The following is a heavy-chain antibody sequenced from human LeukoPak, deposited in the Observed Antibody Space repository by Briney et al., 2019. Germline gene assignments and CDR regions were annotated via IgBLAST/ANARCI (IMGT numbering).Heavy chain of an antibody. J-gene: IGHJ4*02. Sequence: SETLSLTCVVSGDSISSGGYSWSWIRQTPGKGLEWIGYVYHTGSTSYSPSLKSRVTISADTSQNQFSLKLSSVTAADTAVYYCASRKLGNDYWGQGTLVTVSS. D-gene: IGHD7-27*01. CDR3: ASRKLGNDY. V-gene: IGHV4-61*08. CDR2: VYHTGST. CDR1: GDSISSGGYS.